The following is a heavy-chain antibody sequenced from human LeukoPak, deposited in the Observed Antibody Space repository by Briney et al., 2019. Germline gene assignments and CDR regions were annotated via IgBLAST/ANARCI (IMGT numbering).Heavy chain of an antibody. Sequence: PSETLSLTCTVSGYSISSGYYWGWIRQPPGKGLEWIGSIYHSGSTYYNPSLKSRVTISVDTSKNQFSLKLSSVTAADTAVYYCARDSTLRFLEWLSGWFDPWGQGTLVTVSS. CDR1: GYSISSGYY. J-gene: IGHJ5*02. CDR3: ARDSTLRFLEWLSGWFDP. V-gene: IGHV4-38-2*02. D-gene: IGHD3-3*01. CDR2: IYHSGST.